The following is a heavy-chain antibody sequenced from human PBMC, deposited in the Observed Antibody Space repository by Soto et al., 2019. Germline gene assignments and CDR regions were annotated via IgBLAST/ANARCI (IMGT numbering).Heavy chain of an antibody. Sequence: SETLSLTCTVSGGSISSSSYYWGWIRQPPWKGLEWIGSIYYSGSTYYNPSLKSRVTISVDTSKNQFSLKLSSVTAADTAVYYCARRAVATKQGWYYFDYWGQGTLVT. J-gene: IGHJ4*02. CDR1: GGSISSSSYY. V-gene: IGHV4-39*01. CDR2: IYYSGST. CDR3: ARRAVATKQGWYYFDY. D-gene: IGHD5-12*01.